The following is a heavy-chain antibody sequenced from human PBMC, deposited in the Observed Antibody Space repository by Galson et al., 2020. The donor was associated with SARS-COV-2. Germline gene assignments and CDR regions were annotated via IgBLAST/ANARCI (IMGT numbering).Heavy chain of an antibody. V-gene: IGHV4-59*01. CDR3: ARAAYCSGGSCYGYYYYMDV. Sequence: SETLSLTCTVSGGSISSYYWSWIRQPPGKGLEWIGYIYYSGSTNYNPSLKSRVTISVDTSKNQFSLKLSSVTAADTAVNYCARAAYCSGGSCYGYYYYMDVWGKGTTVTVSS. D-gene: IGHD2-15*01. CDR2: IYYSGST. CDR1: GGSISSYY. J-gene: IGHJ6*03.